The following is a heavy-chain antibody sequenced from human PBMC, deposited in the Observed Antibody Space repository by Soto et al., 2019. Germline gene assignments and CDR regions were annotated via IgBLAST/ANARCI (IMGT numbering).Heavy chain of an antibody. CDR1: GFTFSSYS. CDR2: ISSSSIYI. V-gene: IGHV3-21*04. D-gene: IGHD3-10*01. J-gene: IGHJ1*01. CDR3: AKPPEGYYGSGIYPEYFQH. Sequence: PGGSLRLSCAASGFTFSSYSMNWVRQAPGKGLEWVSSISSSSIYIYYADSVKGRFTISRDNAKNSLYLQMNSLRAEDTAVYYCAKPPEGYYGSGIYPEYFQHWGQGTLVTVSS.